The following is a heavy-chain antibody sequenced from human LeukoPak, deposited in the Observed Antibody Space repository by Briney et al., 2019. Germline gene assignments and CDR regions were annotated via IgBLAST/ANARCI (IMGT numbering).Heavy chain of an antibody. Sequence: SETLSLTCTVSGGSISSYYWSWIRQPPGKGLEWIGYIYYSGSTNYNPSLKSRVTISVDTSQNQFSLKLSSVTAADTAVYYCARAELGTLFDYWGQGSLVTVSS. V-gene: IGHV4-59*01. J-gene: IGHJ4*02. D-gene: IGHD7-27*01. CDR2: IYYSGST. CDR1: GGSISSYY. CDR3: ARAELGTLFDY.